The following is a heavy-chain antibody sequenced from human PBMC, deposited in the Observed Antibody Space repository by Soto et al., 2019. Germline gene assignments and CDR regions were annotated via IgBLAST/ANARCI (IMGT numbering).Heavy chain of an antibody. J-gene: IGHJ4*02. D-gene: IGHD3-3*01. CDR1: GDSVSSGSYY. CDR2: IYYSGST. V-gene: IGHV4-61*01. CDR3: ARYYDFWSGSFH. Sequence: TSETLSLTCTVSGDSVSSGSYYWTWFRQPPGKGLEWIGYIYYSGSTNYNPSLKSRVTISVDRYKNQFYLRLYSLTAADTAVYYCARYYDFWSGSFHWGQGTMATAS.